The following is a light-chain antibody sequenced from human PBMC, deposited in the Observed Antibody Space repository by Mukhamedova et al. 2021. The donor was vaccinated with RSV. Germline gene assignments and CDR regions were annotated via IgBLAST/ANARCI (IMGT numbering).Light chain of an antibody. CDR1: QRVSSY. V-gene: IGKV3-11*01. Sequence: GERATLSCTASQRVSSYLACYQQNPGQAPSLLIYDSSNMSTCIPARFSLSVSVSDFSLTLLFLVPDDFAVYYCHQRSNCPLTF. J-gene: IGKJ3*01. CDR3: HQRSNCPLT. CDR2: DSS.